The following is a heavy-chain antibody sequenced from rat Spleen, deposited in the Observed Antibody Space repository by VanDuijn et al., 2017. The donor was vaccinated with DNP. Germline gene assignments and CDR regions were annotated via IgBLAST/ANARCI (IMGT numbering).Heavy chain of an antibody. CDR3: ARDDYGSYGALDP. D-gene: IGHD1-3*01. CDR2: ISYDGSRT. Sequence: EVQLVESGGGLVQPGRSLKLSCAASGFTFSNYAMAWVRQAPKKGLEWVATISYDGSRTYYRDSVKGRFTISRDNAKNTQYLQMDSLRSEDTATYYCARDDYGSYGALDPWGHGTSVTVSS. CDR1: GFTFSNYA. V-gene: IGHV5-7*01. J-gene: IGHJ4*01.